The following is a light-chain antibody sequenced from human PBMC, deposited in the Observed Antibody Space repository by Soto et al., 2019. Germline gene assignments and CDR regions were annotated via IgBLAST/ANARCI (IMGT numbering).Light chain of an antibody. CDR3: AAWDASLKGYV. CDR2: NNS. Sequence: QSVLTQPPSASGTPGQRVTISCSGSSSNIGSNTVNWYQTLPGTAPKLLVYNNSQRPSGVPDRFSGSKSGTSASLAISGLQSEDEADYYCAAWDASLKGYVFGTGTKLTVL. J-gene: IGLJ1*01. CDR1: SSNIGSNT. V-gene: IGLV1-44*01.